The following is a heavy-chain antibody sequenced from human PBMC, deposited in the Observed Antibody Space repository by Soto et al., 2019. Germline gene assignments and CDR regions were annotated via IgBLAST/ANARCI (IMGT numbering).Heavy chain of an antibody. J-gene: IGHJ5*02. CDR3: ARDRVDPELRYFDWPNAPFDP. Sequence: ASVKVSCKASGYTFTSYAMHWVRQAPGQRLEWMGWINAGNGNTKYSQKFQGRVTITRDTSASTAYMELSSLRSEDTAVYYCARDRVDPELRYFDWPNAPFDPWGQGTLVTVSS. CDR2: INAGNGNT. V-gene: IGHV1-3*01. D-gene: IGHD3-9*01. CDR1: GYTFTSYA.